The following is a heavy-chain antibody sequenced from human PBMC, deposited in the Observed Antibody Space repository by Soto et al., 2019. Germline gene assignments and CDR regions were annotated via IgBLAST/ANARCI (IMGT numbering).Heavy chain of an antibody. J-gene: IGHJ4*02. D-gene: IGHD6-13*01. CDR1: GDSIRGSPYF. V-gene: IGHV4-39*01. Sequence: QVQLQESGPGLVMPSETLSLTCTVSGDSIRGSPYFWGWIRQPPGKRLEWIGSIFYDGYTLYTPSLKSRVTISVDTSKNQSSLKMTSVAAADTAIYFCARLQAAVPHYWGQGILVTVSS. CDR2: IFYDGYT. CDR3: ARLQAAVPHY.